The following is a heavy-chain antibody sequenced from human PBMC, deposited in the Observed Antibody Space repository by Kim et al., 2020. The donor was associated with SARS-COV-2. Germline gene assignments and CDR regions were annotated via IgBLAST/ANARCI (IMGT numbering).Heavy chain of an antibody. D-gene: IGHD3-10*01. J-gene: IGHJ4*02. CDR3: ARVYGSSGSYYYQYFDY. CDR2: VYNSGST. Sequence: SETLSLTCTVSGASVSSGTYYWSWIRQPPGKGLEWIGYVYNSGSTNYNPSLKSRLTISVDTSKNQFSLKLTSVTAADTAVYYCARVYGSSGSYYYQYFDYWGQGTLVTVSS. V-gene: IGHV4-61*01. CDR1: GASVSSGTYY.